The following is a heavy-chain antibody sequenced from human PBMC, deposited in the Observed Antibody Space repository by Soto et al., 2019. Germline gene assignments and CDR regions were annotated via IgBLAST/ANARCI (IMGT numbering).Heavy chain of an antibody. J-gene: IGHJ4*02. CDR3: ARHRAMFRGVVYFDY. CDR2: IYYSGST. CDR1: GGSISSYY. D-gene: IGHD3-10*01. Sequence: SETLSLTCTVSGGSISSYYWSWIRQPPGKGLEWIGYIYYSGSTNYNPSLKSRVTISVDTSKNQFSLTLSSVTAADTAVYYCARHRAMFRGVVYFDYWGQGTRVT. V-gene: IGHV4-59*08.